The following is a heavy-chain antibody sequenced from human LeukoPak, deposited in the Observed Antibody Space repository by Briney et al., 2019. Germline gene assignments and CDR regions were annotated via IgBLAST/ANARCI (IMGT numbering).Heavy chain of an antibody. D-gene: IGHD1-14*01. CDR3: ARSRNNDL. CDR2: INPTSGGT. V-gene: IGHV1-2*02. Sequence: ASVKVSCKASGYTFTNSYIHWVQQAPGQGLEWMGSINPTSGGTNNAQDFQGRVTLTRDTSISTTYMELSGLRSDDTAVYYCARSRNNDLWGQGTLVTVAS. J-gene: IGHJ5*02. CDR1: GYTFTNSY.